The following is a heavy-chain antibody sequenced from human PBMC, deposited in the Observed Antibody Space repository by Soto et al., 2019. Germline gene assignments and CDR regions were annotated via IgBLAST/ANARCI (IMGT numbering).Heavy chain of an antibody. CDR3: ARQPYDSSGYYYGA. V-gene: IGHV4-39*01. J-gene: IGHJ5*02. CDR2: MYSSGNT. D-gene: IGHD3-22*01. CDR1: AGSISRSNYY. Sequence: QLQLQESGPGLVKPSETLSLTCTVSAGSISRSNYYWGWIRQPPGKGLAWIGSMYSSGNTYYNPPLEGRVTISVDTATNQFSLKLTSVTAADTAVYYCARQPYDSSGYYYGAWGQGTLVTVSS.